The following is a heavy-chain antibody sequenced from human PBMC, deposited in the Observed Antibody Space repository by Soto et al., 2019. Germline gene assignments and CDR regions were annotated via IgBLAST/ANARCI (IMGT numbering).Heavy chain of an antibody. D-gene: IGHD6-19*01. CDR3: ARDLSSGWPYYYYYGMDV. CDR1: GGSISSGGYY. V-gene: IGHV4-31*03. CDR2: IYYSGST. Sequence: SETLSLTCTVSGGSISSGGYYWSWIRQHPGKGLEWIGYIYYSGSTYYNPSLKSRVTISVDTSKNQFSLKLSSVTAADTAVYYCARDLSSGWPYYYYYGMDVWGQGTTVTVSS. J-gene: IGHJ6*02.